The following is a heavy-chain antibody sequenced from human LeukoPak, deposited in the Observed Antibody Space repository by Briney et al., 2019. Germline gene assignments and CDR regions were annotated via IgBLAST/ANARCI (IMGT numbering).Heavy chain of an antibody. CDR1: GGSISSYY. J-gene: IGHJ6*03. V-gene: IGHV4-59*01. D-gene: IGHD3-3*01. Sequence: SETLSLTCTVSGGSISSYYWSWIRQPPGKGLEWIGYIYYSGSTNYNPSLKSRVTISVDTSKNQFSLKLGSVTAADTAEYYCARAGYDFWSGAYYYYYYMDVWGKGTTVTVSS. CDR3: ARAGYDFWSGAYYYYYYMDV. CDR2: IYYSGST.